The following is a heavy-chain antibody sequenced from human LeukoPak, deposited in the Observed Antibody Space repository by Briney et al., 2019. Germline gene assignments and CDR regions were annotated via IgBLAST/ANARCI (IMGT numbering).Heavy chain of an antibody. CDR1: GYTFTSYG. D-gene: IGHD3-3*01. CDR3: ARVGRSWSGYNYLDY. CDR2: ISAYNGNT. V-gene: IGHV1-18*01. Sequence: ASVKVSCKASGYTFTSYGISWVRQAPGQGLEWMGWISAYNGNTNYAQKLQGRVTMTTDTSTSTAYMEPRSLRSDDTAVYYCARVGRSWSGYNYLDYWGQGTLVTVSS. J-gene: IGHJ4*02.